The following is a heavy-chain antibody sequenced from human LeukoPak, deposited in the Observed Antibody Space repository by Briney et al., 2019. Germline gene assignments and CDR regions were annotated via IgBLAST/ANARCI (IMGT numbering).Heavy chain of an antibody. D-gene: IGHD1-26*01. CDR2: IIPIFGTA. V-gene: IGHV1-69*05. J-gene: IGHJ4*02. CDR3: ASGSYYVFELRD. CDR1: GGTFSSYA. Sequence: SVKVSCKASGGTFSSYAISWVRQAPGQGLEWMGRIIPIFGTANYAQKFQGRVTITTDESTSTAYMELSSLRSEDTAVYYCASGSYYVFELRDWGQGTLVTISS.